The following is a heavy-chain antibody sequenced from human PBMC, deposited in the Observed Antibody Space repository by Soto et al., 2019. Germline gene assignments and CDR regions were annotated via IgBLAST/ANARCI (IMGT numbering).Heavy chain of an antibody. CDR2: IIPIFGTA. D-gene: IGHD6-6*01. Sequence: SVKVSCKASGGTFSSYAISWVRQAPGQGLEWMGGIIPIFGTANYAQKFQGRVTITADESTSTAYMELSSLRSEDTAVYYCAAGRIAAGRGGWSDDVAYYYYGMDVWGQGTTVTVSS. J-gene: IGHJ6*02. V-gene: IGHV1-69*13. CDR1: GGTFSSYA. CDR3: AAGRIAAGRGGWSDDVAYYYYGMDV.